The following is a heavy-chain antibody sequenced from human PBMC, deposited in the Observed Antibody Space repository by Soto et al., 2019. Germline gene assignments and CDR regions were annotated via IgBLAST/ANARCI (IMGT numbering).Heavy chain of an antibody. CDR3: ARRGSGSYYDY. D-gene: IGHD1-26*01. V-gene: IGHV3-23*01. J-gene: IGHJ4*02. CDR1: GFTFSSYA. CDR2: ISGSGGST. Sequence: EVQLLESGGGLVQPGGSLRLSCAASGFTFSSYAMRWVRQAPVKGLEWVSAISGSGGSTYYADSVKGRFTISRDNSKNTLYLQMKSLIAEDTAVYYCARRGSGSYYDYWGQGTLVTVSS.